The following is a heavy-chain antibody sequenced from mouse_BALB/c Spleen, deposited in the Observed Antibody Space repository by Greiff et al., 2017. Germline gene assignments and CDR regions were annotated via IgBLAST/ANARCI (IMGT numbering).Heavy chain of an antibody. CDR2: ISYDGSN. Sequence: DVKLQESGPGLVKPSQSLSLTCSVTGYSITSGYYWNWIRQFPGNKLEWMGYISYDGSNNYNPSLKNRISITRDTSKNQFFLKLNSVTTEDTATYYCAIYYRYDVGFDYWGQGTTLTVSS. J-gene: IGHJ2*01. V-gene: IGHV3-6*02. D-gene: IGHD2-14*01. CDR3: AIYYRYDVGFDY. CDR1: GYSITSGYY.